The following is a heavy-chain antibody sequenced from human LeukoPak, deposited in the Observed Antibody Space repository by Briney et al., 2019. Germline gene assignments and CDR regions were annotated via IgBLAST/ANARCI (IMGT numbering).Heavy chain of an antibody. J-gene: IGHJ5*02. CDR3: ARNAYCDSTNCYAWFDP. Sequence: ASVKVSCKASGYTFTDLGITWVRQAPGQGLEWMGWISAGNGNTDYAQKLQGRVSMTADTSTSTAYMELRSLRSDDTAVYYCARNAYCDSTNCYAWFDPWGQGTLVTVSS. CDR2: ISAGNGNT. D-gene: IGHD2-2*01. CDR1: GYTFTDLG. V-gene: IGHV1-18*01.